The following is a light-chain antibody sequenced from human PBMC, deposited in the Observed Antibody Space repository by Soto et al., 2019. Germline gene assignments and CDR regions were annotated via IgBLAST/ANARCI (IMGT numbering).Light chain of an antibody. CDR3: QSYDSSLSAHVV. J-gene: IGLJ2*01. CDR2: GNS. CDR1: SSNIGAGYD. V-gene: IGLV1-40*01. Sequence: QSVLTQPPSVSGAPGQRVTISCTGSSSNIGAGYDVHWYQQLPGTAPKLLIYGNSNRPSGVPDRFSGSKSGTAASLAITGLQAEDESDDYCQSYDSSLSAHVVFGGGTKFTVL.